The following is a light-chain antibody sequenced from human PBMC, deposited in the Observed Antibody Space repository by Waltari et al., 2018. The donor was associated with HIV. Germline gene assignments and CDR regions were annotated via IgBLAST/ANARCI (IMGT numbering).Light chain of an antibody. V-gene: IGLV2-11*01. CDR1: SSDVGGYNY. CDR3: QTWGIGFQV. CDR2: DLT. J-gene: IGLJ3*02. Sequence: QSALTQPRSVSGSPGQSVTISCTGTSSDVGGYNYVSWYQQLPGKAPKLMIYDLTERPSGVPDRFSGSKSGNTASLTISGLQSEDEADYYCQTWGIGFQVFGGGTKLTVL.